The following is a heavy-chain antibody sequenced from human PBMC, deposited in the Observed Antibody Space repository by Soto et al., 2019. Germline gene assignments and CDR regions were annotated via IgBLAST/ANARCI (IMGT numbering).Heavy chain of an antibody. J-gene: IGHJ4*02. CDR3: ARGTLAVAGSFDY. D-gene: IGHD6-19*01. V-gene: IGHV4-31*03. Sequence: PSETLSLTCPVSGGSISGGVHSWSWIRQPPGKGLEWIGYIYYSGSTYYNPSLKSRVTISVDTSKNQFSLKLSSVTAADTAVYYCARGTLAVAGSFDYWGQGTLVSVSS. CDR2: IYYSGST. CDR1: GGSISGGVHS.